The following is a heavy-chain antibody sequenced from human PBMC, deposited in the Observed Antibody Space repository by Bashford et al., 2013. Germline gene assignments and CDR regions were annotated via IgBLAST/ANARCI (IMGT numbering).Heavy chain of an antibody. CDR3: ASSLTGDYDFWSGYSSLGFDY. CDR1: GGSISSSSYY. D-gene: IGHD3-3*01. J-gene: IGHJ4*02. Sequence: SETLSLTCTVSGGSISSSSYYWGWIRQPPGKGLEWIGYISYSESTKYNPSLKSRVTMSMDTSKNQFSLNMTSVTVADTAVYYCASSLTGDYDFWSGYSSLGFDYWGQGTLVTVSS. CDR2: ISYSEST. V-gene: IGHV4-39*01.